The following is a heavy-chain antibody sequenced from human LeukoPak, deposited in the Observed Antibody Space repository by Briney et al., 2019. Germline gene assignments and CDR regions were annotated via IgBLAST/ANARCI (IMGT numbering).Heavy chain of an antibody. CDR3: VRDNYDSSGPYYFDY. J-gene: IGHJ4*02. Sequence: PGGSLRLSCAASGFTFSNYEMTWVRQAPGKGLEWVSYIGSSGNTIYYADSVKGRFTISRDNAKNSLYLQMNSLRAEDTAVYYCVRDNYDSSGPYYFDYWGQGTLVTVSS. V-gene: IGHV3-48*03. D-gene: IGHD3-22*01. CDR1: GFTFSNYE. CDR2: IGSSGNTI.